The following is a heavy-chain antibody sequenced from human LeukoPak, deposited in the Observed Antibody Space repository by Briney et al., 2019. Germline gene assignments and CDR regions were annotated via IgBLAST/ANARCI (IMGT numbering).Heavy chain of an antibody. J-gene: IGHJ3*02. CDR1: GGSISSGGYY. V-gene: IGHV4-31*03. CDR3: ARGSQNDAFDI. CDR2: VYYSGST. Sequence: SETLSLTCTVSGGSISSGGYYWSWIRQHPGKGLEWIGYVYYSGSTYYNPSLKSRVTISVDTSKNQFSLKLSSVTVADTAVYYCARGSQNDAFDIWGQGTMVTVSS.